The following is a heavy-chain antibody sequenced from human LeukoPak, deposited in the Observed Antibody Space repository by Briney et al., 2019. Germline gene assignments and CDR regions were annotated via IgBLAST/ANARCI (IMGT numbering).Heavy chain of an antibody. V-gene: IGHV3-48*03. D-gene: IGHD4-17*01. CDR1: GFTFSSYE. CDR2: ISSSDTTI. CDR3: ARDATTVTTNYYYGMDV. J-gene: IGHJ6*02. Sequence: GGSLRLSCAASGFTFSSYEMTWVRQAPGKGLEWVSNISSSDTTIHYADSVKGRFTTSRDNAKNSLYLQMNSLRAEDTAVYHCARDATTVTTNYYYGMDVWGQGTTVTVSS.